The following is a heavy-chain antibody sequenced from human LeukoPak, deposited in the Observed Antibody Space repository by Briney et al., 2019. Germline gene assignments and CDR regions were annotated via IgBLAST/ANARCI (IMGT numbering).Heavy chain of an antibody. CDR1: GGSISSYY. CDR3: ARLGAANGQVNWFDP. Sequence: SETLSLTCTVSGGSISSYYWSWIRQPPGKGLEWIGYIYHSGSTYYNPSLKSRVTISVDRSKNQFSLKLSSVTAADTAVYYCARLGAANGQVNWFDPWGQGTLVTVSS. D-gene: IGHD2-15*01. J-gene: IGHJ5*02. CDR2: IYHSGST. V-gene: IGHV4-59*12.